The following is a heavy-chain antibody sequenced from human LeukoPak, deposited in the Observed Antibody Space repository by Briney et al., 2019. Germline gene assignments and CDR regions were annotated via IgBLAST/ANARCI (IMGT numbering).Heavy chain of an antibody. CDR2: MYYSGST. D-gene: IGHD6-19*01. CDR3: ARGSGWFYY. Sequence: GSLRLSCAASGFTFSDYYMSWIRQPPGKGLEWIGYMYYSGSTNYNPSLKSRVTISVDTSKNQFSLKLSSVTAADTAVYYCARGSGWFYYWGQGTLVTVSS. CDR1: GFTFSDYY. V-gene: IGHV4-59*08. J-gene: IGHJ4*02.